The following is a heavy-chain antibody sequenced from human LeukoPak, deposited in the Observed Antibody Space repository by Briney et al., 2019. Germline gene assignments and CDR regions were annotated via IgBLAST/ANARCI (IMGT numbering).Heavy chain of an antibody. V-gene: IGHV2-70*11. D-gene: IGHD5-24*01. J-gene: IGHJ4*02. CDR3: VRTPRDGYDYTFDY. CDR1: GFSLSTRGVC. Sequence: SGPALVKPTQTLTLTCTFSGFSLSTRGVCVSWIRQPPVKALERLARIDWDGDKYYSPPLKTRLTISKDTSKNQVVLTMTNMDPVDTATYYCVRTPRDGYDYTFDYWGQGILVTVSS. CDR2: IDWDGDK.